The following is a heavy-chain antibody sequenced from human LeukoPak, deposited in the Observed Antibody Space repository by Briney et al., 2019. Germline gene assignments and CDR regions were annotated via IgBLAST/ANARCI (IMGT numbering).Heavy chain of an antibody. CDR2: IRPNSGNT. Sequence: RGASVKVSCKASGYTFPNFGITWVRHAPGQGLEWMGWIRPNSGNTKSAQKFQGRVTMTTGTSTSTAYMELRSLRSDDTAVYYCARLIAGRGERKGKYYYYYMDVWGIGTTVTISS. CDR1: GYTFPNFG. V-gene: IGHV1-18*01. D-gene: IGHD2-21*01. J-gene: IGHJ6*03. CDR3: ARLIAGRGERKGKYYYYYMDV.